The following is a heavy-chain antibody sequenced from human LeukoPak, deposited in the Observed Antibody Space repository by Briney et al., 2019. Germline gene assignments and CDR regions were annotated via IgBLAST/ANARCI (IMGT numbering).Heavy chain of an antibody. CDR2: IYYSGST. J-gene: IGHJ6*02. CDR1: GGSISSYY. CDR3: ARWITIFGRAPSYGMDV. V-gene: IGHV4-59*01. D-gene: IGHD3-3*01. Sequence: PSETLSLTCTVSGGSISSYYWSWIRQPPGKGLEWIGYIYYSGSTNYNPSLKSRVTISVDTSKNQFSLKLSSVTAADTAVYHCARWITIFGRAPSYGMDVWGQGTTVTVSS.